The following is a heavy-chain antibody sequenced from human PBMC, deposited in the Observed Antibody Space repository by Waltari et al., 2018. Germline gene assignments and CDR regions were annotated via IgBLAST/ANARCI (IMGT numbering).Heavy chain of an antibody. J-gene: IGHJ4*02. Sequence: EVQLVESGGGLVQPGGSLRLACAPSAFPLSNSWMAWVRQVPEKGLEWVANISPDGSQNQYVDSLQGRFTVSRDNSKNLLFLQMNGLRVEDTAIYYCMRPLRSVSADCWGQGTLVTVSS. CDR1: AFPLSNSW. CDR3: MRPLRSVSADC. CDR2: ISPDGSQN. V-gene: IGHV3-7*04.